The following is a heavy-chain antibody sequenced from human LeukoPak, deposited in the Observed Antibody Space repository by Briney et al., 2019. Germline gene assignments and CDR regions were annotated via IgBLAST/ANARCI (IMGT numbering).Heavy chain of an antibody. D-gene: IGHD2-8*01. V-gene: IGHV3-74*01. CDR3: TRRTSVLPFDY. Sequence: GGSLRLSCVASGFTFSSYWMHWVRQAPGKGLVWVSRINTDGTSTTYADSVKGRFTISRDNAKNTLYSQMNSLRAEDTAVYYCTRRTSVLPFDYWGQGTLVTVSS. J-gene: IGHJ4*02. CDR2: INTDGTST. CDR1: GFTFSSYW.